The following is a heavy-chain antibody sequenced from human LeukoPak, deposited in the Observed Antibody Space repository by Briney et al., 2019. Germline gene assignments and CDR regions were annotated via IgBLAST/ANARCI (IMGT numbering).Heavy chain of an antibody. CDR2: IYSSGYT. V-gene: IGHV4-59*01. Sequence: SETLSLTCTVSSGSIGIYCWSLIRQPPGKGLEWIGYIYSSGYTNYNPSLKSRVTISVDTSKNQFSLRLTSVTAADTAVYYCARWNGAFDYWGQGTLVTVSS. CDR1: SGSIGIYC. CDR3: ARWNGAFDY. J-gene: IGHJ4*02. D-gene: IGHD1-1*01.